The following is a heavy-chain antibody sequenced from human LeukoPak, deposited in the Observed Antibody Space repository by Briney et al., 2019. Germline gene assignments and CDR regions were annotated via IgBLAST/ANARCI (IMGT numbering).Heavy chain of an antibody. Sequence: GGSLRLSCAASGFPFSSYSMSWVRQAPGKGLEWVSTIDSTTGGSYYADSVKGRFIISRDNSQNTLYLQLSSLRAGGTAVYYCPKVNYYEPYLWGQGTLVTVSS. CDR2: IDSTTGGS. D-gene: IGHD3-22*01. CDR3: PKVNYYEPYL. J-gene: IGHJ4*02. CDR1: GFPFSSYS. V-gene: IGHV3-23*01.